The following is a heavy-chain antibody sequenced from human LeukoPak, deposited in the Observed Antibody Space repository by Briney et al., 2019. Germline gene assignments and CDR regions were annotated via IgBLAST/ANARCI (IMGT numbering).Heavy chain of an antibody. D-gene: IGHD5-24*01. CDR1: GCTFSSYW. J-gene: IGHJ4*02. V-gene: IGHV3-74*01. CDR3: ARGFRSRDGYSSAY. CDR2: INTDGSST. Sequence: GGSLRLSCAASGCTFSSYWMHWVRQAPGKGLVWVSRINTDGSSTSYADSVKGRFTISRDNAKNTLYLQMNSLRAEDTAVYYCARGFRSRDGYSSAYWGQGTLVTVSS.